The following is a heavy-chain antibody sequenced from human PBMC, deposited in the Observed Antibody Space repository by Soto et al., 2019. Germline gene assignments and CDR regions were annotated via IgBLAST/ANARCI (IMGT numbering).Heavy chain of an antibody. CDR1: GYTFTGYY. Sequence: ASVKVSCKASGYTFTGYYMHWVRQAPGQGLEWMGWINPNSGGTNYAQKFQGWVTMTRDTSISTAYMELSRLRSDDTAVYYCARDRRGNYYYYGMDVWGQGTTVTVS. J-gene: IGHJ6*02. CDR2: INPNSGGT. V-gene: IGHV1-2*04. CDR3: ARDRRGNYYYYGMDV. D-gene: IGHD3-16*01.